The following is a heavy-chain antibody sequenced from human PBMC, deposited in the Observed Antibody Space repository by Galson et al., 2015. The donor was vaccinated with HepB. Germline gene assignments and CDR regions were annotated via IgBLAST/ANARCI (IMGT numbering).Heavy chain of an antibody. D-gene: IGHD3-22*01. V-gene: IGHV5-10-1*01. CDR1: GYSFASCW. Sequence: QSGAEVKKPGESLRISCKGSGYSFASCWISWVRQMPGKGLEWMGRIDPSDSYTNYSPSLQGHVTISADKSISTAYLQWSSLKASDTAMYYCAAFENYYDSSGYYYRLDAFDIWGQGTMVTVSS. CDR2: IDPSDSYT. J-gene: IGHJ3*02. CDR3: AAFENYYDSSGYYYRLDAFDI.